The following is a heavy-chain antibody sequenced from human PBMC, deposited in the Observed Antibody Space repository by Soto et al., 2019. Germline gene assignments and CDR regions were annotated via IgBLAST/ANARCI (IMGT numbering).Heavy chain of an antibody. CDR2: IKIKTDGGTT. D-gene: IGHD3-22*01. V-gene: IGHV3-15*01. CDR1: GFNFSNAW. Sequence: SLRLSRAASGFNFSNAWIIWLRQAPVKGLECVGRIKIKTDGGTTDYAAPVKGRFTISRDDSKNTLYLQMNSLKTEDTAVYYCTTSGTYYYDSSGYPLDFDIWGQGTMVTV. J-gene: IGHJ3*02. CDR3: TTSGTYYYDSSGYPLDFDI.